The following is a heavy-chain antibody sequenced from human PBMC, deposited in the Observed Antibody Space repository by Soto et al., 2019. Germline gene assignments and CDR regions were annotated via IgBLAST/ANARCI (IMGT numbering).Heavy chain of an antibody. CDR1: GGSISSYY. J-gene: IGHJ4*02. D-gene: IGHD5-18*01. CDR3: ARSPRGYSYGHFDY. Sequence: SETLSLTCTVSGGSISSYYWSWIRQPPGKGLEWIGYIYYSGSTNYNPSLKSRVTISVDTSKNQFSLKLSSVTAADTAVYYCARSPRGYSYGHFDYWGQGTLVTVSS. CDR2: IYYSGST. V-gene: IGHV4-59*01.